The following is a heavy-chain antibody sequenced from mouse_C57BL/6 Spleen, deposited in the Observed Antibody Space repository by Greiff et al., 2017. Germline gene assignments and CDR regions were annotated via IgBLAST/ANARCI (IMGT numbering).Heavy chain of an antibody. J-gene: IGHJ2*01. CDR3: AIGIYDGYYY. CDR2: LYPCNGST. V-gene: IGHV1-55*01. CDR1: GYTFTSYC. D-gene: IGHD2-3*01. Sequence: QVQLQQPGAELVKPGASVKMSCKASGYTFTSYCITWVKQSPGQSLEWIGGLYPCNGSTNYYEQFKSQATLTVDTSSSTAYMHLSSLTSAVSAVFSCAIGIYDGYYYWGQGTTLTVSS.